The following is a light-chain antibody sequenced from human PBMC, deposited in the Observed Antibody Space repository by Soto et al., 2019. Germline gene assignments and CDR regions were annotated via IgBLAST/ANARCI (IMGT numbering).Light chain of an antibody. Sequence: DIQMTQSPSTLSASVGDRVTITCRASQSISSWLAWYRQKPGKAPKLLIYKASSLESGVPSRFSGSGSGTEFTLTISSLQPDDFATYYCQQYNSYPVTFGQGTKVEIK. CDR1: QSISSW. J-gene: IGKJ1*01. CDR3: QQYNSYPVT. CDR2: KAS. V-gene: IGKV1-5*03.